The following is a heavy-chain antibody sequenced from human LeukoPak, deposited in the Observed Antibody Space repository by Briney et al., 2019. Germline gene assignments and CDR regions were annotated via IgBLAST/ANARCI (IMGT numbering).Heavy chain of an antibody. CDR2: INPNSGGT. J-gene: IGHJ5*02. Sequence: GASVKVSCKASGFTFTVYYMHWARQAPGQGLEYMGWINPNSGGTNYVQKFQGRVTMTRDTSISTAYMELSRLRSDDTAVYYCGLYSSGLFDPWGQGTLVTVSS. CDR3: GLYSSGLFDP. CDR1: GFTFTVYY. D-gene: IGHD6-19*01. V-gene: IGHV1-2*02.